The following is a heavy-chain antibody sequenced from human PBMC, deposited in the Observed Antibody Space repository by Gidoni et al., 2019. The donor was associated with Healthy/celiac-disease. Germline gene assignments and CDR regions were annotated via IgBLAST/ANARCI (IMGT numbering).Heavy chain of an antibody. CDR1: GFTFSSSA. Sequence: QVQLVASGGGVVQPGRSLRLSCAASGFTFSSSAMHWVRQAAGKGLEWVAVISYDGSNKYYADSVKGRFTISRDNSKNTLYLQMNSLRAEDTAVYYCARDGCSGGSCYSLAPEYFQHWGQGTLVTVSS. D-gene: IGHD2-15*01. CDR2: ISYDGSNK. V-gene: IGHV3-30-3*01. CDR3: ARDGCSGGSCYSLAPEYFQH. J-gene: IGHJ1*01.